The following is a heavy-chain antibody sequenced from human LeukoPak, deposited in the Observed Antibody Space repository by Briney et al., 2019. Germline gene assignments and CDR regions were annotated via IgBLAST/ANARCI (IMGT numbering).Heavy chain of an antibody. CDR2: IYPGDSDT. CDR1: GYNFTSYW. CDR3: ARDGCSGGSCYSPY. V-gene: IGHV5-51*01. J-gene: IGHJ4*02. D-gene: IGHD2-15*01. Sequence: GASLQISCKGSGYNFTSYWIGWVRQLPGKGLEWMGIIYPGDSDTRYSPSFQGQVTISADKSISTAYLQWSGLKASDTAMYYCARDGCSGGSCYSPYWGQGTLVTVSS.